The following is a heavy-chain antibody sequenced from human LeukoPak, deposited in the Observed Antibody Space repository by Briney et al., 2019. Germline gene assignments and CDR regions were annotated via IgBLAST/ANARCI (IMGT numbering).Heavy chain of an antibody. D-gene: IGHD4-11*01. CDR2: IKSKTDGGTT. V-gene: IGHV3-15*01. CDR3: TTVGIYSYYYYYMDV. CDR1: GFTFSNAW. Sequence: GGSLSLSCAASGFTFSNAWMSWVRQAPGKGLEWVGRIKSKTDGGTTDYAAPVKGRFTISRDDSKNTLYLQMNSLKTEDTAVYYCTTVGIYSYYYYYMDVWGKGTTVTISS. J-gene: IGHJ6*03.